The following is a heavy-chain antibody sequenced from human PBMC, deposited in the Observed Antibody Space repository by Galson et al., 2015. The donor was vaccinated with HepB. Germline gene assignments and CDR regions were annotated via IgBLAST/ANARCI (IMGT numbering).Heavy chain of an antibody. J-gene: IGHJ2*01. CDR3: ARYPIPDSSGFWYFDL. Sequence: SLRLSCAASGFTFSSYWMSWVRQAPGKGLEWVANIKQDGSEKYYVDSVKGRFTISRDNAKNSLYLQMNSLRAEDTAVYYCARYPIPDSSGFWYFDLWGRGTLVTVSS. V-gene: IGHV3-7*03. CDR2: IKQDGSEK. CDR1: GFTFSSYW. D-gene: IGHD3-22*01.